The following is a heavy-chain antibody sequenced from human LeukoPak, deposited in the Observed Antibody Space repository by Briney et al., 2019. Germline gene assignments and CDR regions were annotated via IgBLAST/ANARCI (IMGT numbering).Heavy chain of an antibody. CDR3: ARGLGVVTAQSEQPKPRYFDL. Sequence: ASVKVSCKASGYTFISYGIIWVRPAPGQGLEWMGWINGYNGNTNYAQNLQGRVTMTTDTSTSTAYMELRSLRSDDTVLYYCARGLGVVTAQSEQPKPRYFDLWGRGAQVTVSS. D-gene: IGHD2-21*02. CDR2: INGYNGNT. V-gene: IGHV1-18*01. J-gene: IGHJ2*01. CDR1: GYTFISYG.